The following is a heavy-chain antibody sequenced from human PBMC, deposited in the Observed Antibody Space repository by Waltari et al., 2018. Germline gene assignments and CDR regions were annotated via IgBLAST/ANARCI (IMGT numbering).Heavy chain of an antibody. D-gene: IGHD2-21*02. CDR3: AKDTSSVVSAMDWFDP. CDR2: VSYTGSRT. J-gene: IGHJ5*02. CDR1: GFTFTNEA. V-gene: IGHV3-23*01. Sequence: EVQLLESGGGLVQPGGSLRLACAVSGFTFTNEAMNWVRQAPGKGLEWVSSVSYTGSRTYYADSVKGRFTISRDNSKNTLYLQMNSLRDGDTAVYYCAKDTSSVVSAMDWFDPWGQGTLVTVSS.